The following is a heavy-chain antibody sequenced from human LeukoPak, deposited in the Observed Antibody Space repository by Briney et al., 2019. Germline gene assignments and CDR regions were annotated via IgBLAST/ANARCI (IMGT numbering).Heavy chain of an antibody. Sequence: GSLRLSCAASGFTFSSYAMSWVRQALGKGLEWVSAISGSGGSTYYADSVKGRFTISRDNSKNTLYLQMNSLRAEDTAVYYCAKAPMVRGVTSFDYWGQGTLVTVSS. V-gene: IGHV3-23*01. CDR3: AKAPMVRGVTSFDY. CDR2: ISGSGGST. J-gene: IGHJ4*02. D-gene: IGHD3-10*01. CDR1: GFTFSSYA.